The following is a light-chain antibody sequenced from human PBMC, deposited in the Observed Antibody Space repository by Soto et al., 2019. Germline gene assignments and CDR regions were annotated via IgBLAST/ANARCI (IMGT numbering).Light chain of an antibody. J-gene: IGKJ2*01. CDR3: QQANSFPYT. CDR2: ATS. Sequence: DIQMTQSPSSVSASVGDRVTITCRASQGISNWLAWYQQKAGKAPKLLIYATSTLQSGVPSRFRGSGSGTEFTLTISSLQPDDLASYYCQQANSFPYTFGQGTKLEIK. CDR1: QGISNW. V-gene: IGKV1-12*01.